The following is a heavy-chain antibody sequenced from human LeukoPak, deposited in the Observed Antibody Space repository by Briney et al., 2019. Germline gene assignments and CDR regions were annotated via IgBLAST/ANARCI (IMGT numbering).Heavy chain of an antibody. CDR1: GFTFSSYA. V-gene: IGHV3-30*04. D-gene: IGHD1-14*01. Sequence: GRSLRLSCAASGFTFSSYAMHWVRQAPGEGLEWVAVISYDGSNKYYADSVKGRFTISRDNSKNTLYLQMNSLRAEDTAVYYCARGRRPVDYWGQGTLVTVSS. CDR2: ISYDGSNK. J-gene: IGHJ4*02. CDR3: ARGRRPVDY.